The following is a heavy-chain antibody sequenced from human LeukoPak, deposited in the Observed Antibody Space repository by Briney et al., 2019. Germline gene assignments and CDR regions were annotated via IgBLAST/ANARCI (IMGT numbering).Heavy chain of an antibody. D-gene: IGHD3-10*01. J-gene: IGHJ4*02. V-gene: IGHV3-30*02. Sequence: GGSLRLSCAASGFTFSSYSMNWVRQAPGKGLEWVAFIRYDGSNKYYADSVKGRFTISRDNSKNTLYLQMNSLRAEDTAVYYCAKVPGNTIRGIISRLIDYWGQGTLVTVSS. CDR1: GFTFSSYS. CDR2: IRYDGSNK. CDR3: AKVPGNTIRGIISRLIDY.